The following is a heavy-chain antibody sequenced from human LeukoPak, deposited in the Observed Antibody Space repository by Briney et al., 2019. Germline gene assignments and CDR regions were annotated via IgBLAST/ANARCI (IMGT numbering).Heavy chain of an antibody. J-gene: IGHJ5*02. CDR2: IKPDGSEK. Sequence: PGGSLRLSCAASGFPFSIYWMTWVRQAPGKGLEWVPNIKPDGSEKYYVDSAKGRFTISRDNAKNSLYLQMNSLRAEDTAVYYCVRGSSGTVVRGVSWAWFDPWGQGTLVSVSS. V-gene: IGHV3-7*05. CDR3: VRGSSGTVVRGVSWAWFDP. CDR1: GFPFSIYW. D-gene: IGHD3-10*01.